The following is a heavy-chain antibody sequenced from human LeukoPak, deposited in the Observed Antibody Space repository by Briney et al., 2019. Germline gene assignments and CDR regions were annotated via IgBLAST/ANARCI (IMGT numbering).Heavy chain of an antibody. CDR1: GGSISSYY. V-gene: IGHV4-59*01. J-gene: IGHJ4*02. D-gene: IGHD6-13*01. CDR3: ARTPYSSSWYYFDY. CDR2: IYYSGST. Sequence: PSETLSLTCTVSGGSISSYYWSWIRQPPGKGLEWIGYIYYSGSTNYNPSLKSRVTISVDTSKNQFSLKLSSVTAADTAVYYCARTPYSSSWYYFDYWGQGTLVTVSS.